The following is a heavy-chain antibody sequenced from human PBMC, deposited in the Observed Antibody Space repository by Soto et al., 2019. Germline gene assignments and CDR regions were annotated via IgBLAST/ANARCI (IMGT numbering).Heavy chain of an antibody. D-gene: IGHD2-15*01. J-gene: IGHJ4*02. Sequence: QLQLQESGSGLVKPSQTLSLTCAVSGGSISSGGYSWSWIRQPPGKGLEWIGYIYHSGSTYYNPSLKSRVTISVDRPKNQFSLKLSSVTAADTAVYYCARAYCSGGSCYSGFDYWGQGTLVTVSS. CDR3: ARAYCSGGSCYSGFDY. V-gene: IGHV4-30-2*01. CDR2: IYHSGST. CDR1: GGSISSGGYS.